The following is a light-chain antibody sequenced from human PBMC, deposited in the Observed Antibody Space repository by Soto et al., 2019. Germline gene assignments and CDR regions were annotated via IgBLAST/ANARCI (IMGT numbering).Light chain of an antibody. CDR1: QSVSSN. CDR2: GAS. Sequence: EIVLTQSPGTLSLSPGERATLSCRAGQSVSSNLAWYQQKPGQAPRLLIYGASTRATGIPARFSGSGSGTEFTLTISSLQSEDFAVYYCQQYNNWPITFGQGTRLEIK. J-gene: IGKJ5*01. CDR3: QQYNNWPIT. V-gene: IGKV3-15*01.